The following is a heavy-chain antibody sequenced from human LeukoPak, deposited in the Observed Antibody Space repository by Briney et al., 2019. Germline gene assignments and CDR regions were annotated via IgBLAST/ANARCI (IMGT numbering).Heavy chain of an antibody. CDR1: GFTFRSYE. V-gene: IGHV3-48*03. Sequence: PGGSLRLSCAASGFTFRSYEMNWVRQAPGKGLEGFSYISSSGSTIYYADSVKGRFTISRDNAKNSLYLQMNSLRAEDTAVYYCARFSSLWFDPWGQGTLVTVSS. CDR3: ARFSSLWFDP. J-gene: IGHJ5*02. D-gene: IGHD2-2*01. CDR2: ISSSGSTI.